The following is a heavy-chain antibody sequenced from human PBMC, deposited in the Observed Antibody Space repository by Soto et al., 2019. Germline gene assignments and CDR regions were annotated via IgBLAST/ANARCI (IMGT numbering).Heavy chain of an antibody. CDR2: IDYSGNI. Sequence: QLQLQESGPGLVKPSETLSLTCNASGGSITSSGSAWGWIRQSPGKGMEWIGTIDYSGNIYYIPSLKSRITISVDTSKNQLSLKLRSVTAAVTAVYYCARHIHNQAFEYYFDSWGQGTLVTVSS. D-gene: IGHD1-1*01. J-gene: IGHJ4*02. CDR1: GGSITSSGSA. CDR3: ARHIHNQAFEYYFDS. V-gene: IGHV4-39*01.